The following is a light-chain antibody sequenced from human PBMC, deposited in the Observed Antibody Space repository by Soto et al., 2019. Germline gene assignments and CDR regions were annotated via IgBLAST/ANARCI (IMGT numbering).Light chain of an antibody. CDR3: AAWDDSLNGVV. CDR1: SSNIGSNT. V-gene: IGLV1-44*01. CDR2: SNT. J-gene: IGLJ2*01. Sequence: QSALTQPPSASGTPGQRVIISCSGSSSNIGSNTVNWYQQVPGTAPKLLIYSNTLRPSGVPDRFSGSKSGTSASLAISGLQSGDEADYYCAAWDDSLNGVVFGGGTKLTVL.